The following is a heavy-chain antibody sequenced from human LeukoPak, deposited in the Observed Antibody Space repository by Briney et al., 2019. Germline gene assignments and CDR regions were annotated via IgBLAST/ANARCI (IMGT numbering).Heavy chain of an antibody. CDR2: IYYTGST. V-gene: IGHV4-39*01. CDR1: GGSISSISYY. D-gene: IGHD2-15*01. Sequence: PSETLSLTCTISGGSISSISYYWGWIRQPPGKGLEWIGSIYYTGSTYYNPSLKSRVTVSVDTSKNQFSLNLRSVTAADTAVYHCARHCCSGPAKRVFDIWGQGTMVTVSS. J-gene: IGHJ3*02. CDR3: ARHCCSGPAKRVFDI.